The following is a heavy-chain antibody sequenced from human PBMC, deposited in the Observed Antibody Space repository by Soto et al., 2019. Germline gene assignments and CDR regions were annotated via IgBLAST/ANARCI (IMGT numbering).Heavy chain of an antibody. V-gene: IGHV4-39*01. CDR1: GGSISSSSYY. D-gene: IGHD3-10*01. Sequence: SETLSLTCPVSGGSISSSSYYWGWIRQPPGKGLEWIGSIYYSGSTYYNPSLKSRVTISVDTSKNQFSLKLSSVTAADTAVYYCARQGDHYYGSGSYLYYYYGMDVWGQGTTVTVSS. CDR2: IYYSGST. J-gene: IGHJ6*02. CDR3: ARQGDHYYGSGSYLYYYYGMDV.